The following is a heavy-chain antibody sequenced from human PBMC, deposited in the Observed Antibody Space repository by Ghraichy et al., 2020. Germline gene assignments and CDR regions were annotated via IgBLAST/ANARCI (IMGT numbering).Heavy chain of an antibody. V-gene: IGHV1-46*01. CDR3: ARGGGNSAPNNWFDP. D-gene: IGHD4-23*01. Sequence: ASVKVSCKTSGDTLTIYFVHWVRQAPGQGLEWMGIISPSGGSTIYAQNFQGRVTMTRDTSTSTVYMELSSLRSDDTAVYYCARGGGNSAPNNWFDPWGQGTLVTVSS. J-gene: IGHJ5*02. CDR1: GDTLTIYF. CDR2: ISPSGGST.